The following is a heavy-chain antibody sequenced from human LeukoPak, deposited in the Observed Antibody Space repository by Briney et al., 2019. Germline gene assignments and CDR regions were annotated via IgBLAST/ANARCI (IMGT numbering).Heavy chain of an antibody. CDR2: MNPNSGNT. V-gene: IGHV1-8*02. CDR3: ATPLLYGDYTGFDY. CDR1: GYTFTSYD. J-gene: IGHJ4*02. Sequence: ASVKVSCKASGYTFTSYDINWVRQATGQGLEWMGWMNPNSGNTGYAQKFQGRVTMTEDTSTDTAYMELSSLRSEDTAVYYCATPLLYGDYTGFDYWGQGTLVTVSS. D-gene: IGHD4-17*01.